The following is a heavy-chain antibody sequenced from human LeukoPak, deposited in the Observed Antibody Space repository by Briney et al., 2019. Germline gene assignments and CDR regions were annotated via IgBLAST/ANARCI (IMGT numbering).Heavy chain of an antibody. Sequence: GGSLRLSCAASGFIFGGYAMHWVRQAPGKGLQWLAVISYDGGKTYYADSVEGRFTISRDNSKSTVYLEINSLRSEDTAIYYCARGFNDFWSGSQLEYWGQGTLVTVPS. CDR2: ISYDGGKT. V-gene: IGHV3-30-3*01. J-gene: IGHJ4*02. D-gene: IGHD3-3*01. CDR3: ARGFNDFWSGSQLEY. CDR1: GFIFGGYA.